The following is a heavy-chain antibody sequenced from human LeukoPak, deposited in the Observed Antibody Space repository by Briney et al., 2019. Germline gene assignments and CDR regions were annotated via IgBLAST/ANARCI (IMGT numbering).Heavy chain of an antibody. J-gene: IGHJ4*02. CDR3: AKGVRGVIAYYFDY. Sequence: GGSLRLSCAASGFTFSSYVMHWVRQAPGKGLEGVAVISYDGSDKYYADSGKGRFTISRDNSKNQLYLQMNSLRAEDTAVYYCAKGVRGVIAYYFDYWGQGTLVTVSS. CDR1: GFTFSSYV. CDR2: ISYDGSDK. V-gene: IGHV3-30*18. D-gene: IGHD3-10*01.